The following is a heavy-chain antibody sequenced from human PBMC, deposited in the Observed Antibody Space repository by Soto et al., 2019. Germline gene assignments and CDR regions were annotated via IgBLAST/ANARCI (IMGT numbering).Heavy chain of an antibody. D-gene: IGHD3-3*01. CDR1: VGSIDYYY. CDR2: AHHSGST. CDR3: ARGSGITVFGVIRPVDY. J-gene: IGHJ4*02. Sequence: SETLSLTCTVSVGSIDYYYWSWIRQPPGKGLEWIGYAHHSGSTNYNPSLKSRVTISVDTSKNHLSLKLTSVTAADTAVYYCARGSGITVFGVIRPVDYWGQGSLVTVSS. V-gene: IGHV4-59*01.